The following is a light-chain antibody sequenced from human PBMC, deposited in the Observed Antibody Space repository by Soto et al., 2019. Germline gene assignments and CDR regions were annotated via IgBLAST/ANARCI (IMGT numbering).Light chain of an antibody. CDR2: TTN. CDR1: SSNIGTSS. J-gene: IGLJ1*01. CDR3: AAWDDSLNGHV. Sequence: QSVLNPPHSSSGTPGQRVTISCSGSSSNIGTSSVHWFQQLPGTAPKLLISTTNQRPSGVPERFSGSKSGTSASLAISGLQSEDEADYYCAAWDDSLNGHVFGTGTKVTVL. V-gene: IGLV1-44*01.